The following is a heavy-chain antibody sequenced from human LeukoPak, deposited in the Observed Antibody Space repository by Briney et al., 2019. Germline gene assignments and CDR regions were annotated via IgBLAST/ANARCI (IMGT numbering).Heavy chain of an antibody. CDR1: GGSISSSSYY. CDR3: ASPCTNGVCPFDY. V-gene: IGHV4-39*01. CDR2: IYYSGST. Sequence: SETLSLTCTVSGGSISSSSYYWGWIRQPPGKGLEWIGSIYYSGSTYYNPSPKSRVTISVDTSKNQFSLKLSSVTAADTAVYYCASPCTNGVCPFDYWGQGTLVTVSS. D-gene: IGHD2-8*01. J-gene: IGHJ4*02.